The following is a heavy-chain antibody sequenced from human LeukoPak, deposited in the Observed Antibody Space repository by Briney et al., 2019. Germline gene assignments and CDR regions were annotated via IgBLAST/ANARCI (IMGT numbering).Heavy chain of an antibody. J-gene: IGHJ4*02. CDR1: GGTFSSYD. CDR3: ARIVGATGDFDY. CDR2: IIPIFGTA. D-gene: IGHD1-26*01. Sequence: ASVKVSCKASGGTFSSYDISWVRQAPGQGLEWMGRIIPIFGTANYAQKFQARVTITTDESTSTAYMELSSLRSEDTAVYYCARIVGATGDFDYWGQGTLVTVSS. V-gene: IGHV1-69*05.